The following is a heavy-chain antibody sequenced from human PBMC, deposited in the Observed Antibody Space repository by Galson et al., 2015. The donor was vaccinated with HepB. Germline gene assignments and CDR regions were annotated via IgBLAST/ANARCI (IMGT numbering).Heavy chain of an antibody. D-gene: IGHD3-16*01. J-gene: IGHJ4*02. Sequence: SLRLSCAASGFTFSSYAMHWVRQAPGKGLEWVAVISYDGSNKYYADSVKGRFTISRDNSKNTLYLQMNSLRAEDTAVYYCARDMITFGGGSYYFDYWGQGTLVTVSS. CDR1: GFTFSSYA. CDR2: ISYDGSNK. CDR3: ARDMITFGGGSYYFDY. V-gene: IGHV3-30*04.